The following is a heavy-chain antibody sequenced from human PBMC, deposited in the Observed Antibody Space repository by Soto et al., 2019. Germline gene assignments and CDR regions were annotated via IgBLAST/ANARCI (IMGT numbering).Heavy chain of an antibody. CDR1: GYTLTELS. Sequence: ASVKVSCKVSGYTLTELSMHWVRQAPGKGLEWMGGFDPEDGETIYAQKFQGRVTMTEDTTTDTAYMELSSLRSEDTAVYYCATATWGVWSGHPNWFDPWGQGTLVTVSS. J-gene: IGHJ5*02. V-gene: IGHV1-24*01. CDR3: ATATWGVWSGHPNWFDP. D-gene: IGHD3-3*01. CDR2: FDPEDGET.